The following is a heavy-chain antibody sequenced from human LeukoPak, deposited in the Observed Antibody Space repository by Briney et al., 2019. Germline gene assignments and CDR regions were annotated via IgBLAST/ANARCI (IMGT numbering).Heavy chain of an antibody. D-gene: IGHD2-2*01. CDR2: ISAYNGNT. CDR3: ARDFSTSYFDP. V-gene: IGHV1-18*01. Sequence: ASVKVSCKASGYTFTSYGISWVRQAPGQGLEWMGWISAYNGNTNYAQKLQGRVTMTRDTSISTAYMELNSLRSDDTAVYYCARDFSTSYFDPWGQGTLVTVSS. J-gene: IGHJ5*02. CDR1: GYTFTSYG.